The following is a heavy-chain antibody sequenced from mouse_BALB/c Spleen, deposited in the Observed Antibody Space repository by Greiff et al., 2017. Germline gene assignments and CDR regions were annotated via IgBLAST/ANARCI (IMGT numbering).Heavy chain of an antibody. CDR1: GYTFTSYY. CDR3: ARCDGHDAFAY. CDR2: IYPGNVNT. J-gene: IGHJ3*01. Sequence: QVQLQQSGPELVKPGASVRISCKASGYTFTSYYIHWVKQRPGQGLEWIGWIYPGNVNTKYNEKFKGKATLTADKSSSTAYMQLSSLTSEDSAVYFCARCDGHDAFAYWGQGTLVTVSA. D-gene: IGHD2-2*01. V-gene: IGHV1S56*01.